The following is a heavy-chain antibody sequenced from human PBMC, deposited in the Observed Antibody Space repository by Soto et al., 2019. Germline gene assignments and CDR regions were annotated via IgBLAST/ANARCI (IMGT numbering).Heavy chain of an antibody. D-gene: IGHD3-9*01. Sequence: QVQLVQSGAEVKKPGSSVKVSCKASGGTFNNYGMGWLRQAPGQGLEWMGGIIPMIGRTNYAQKFQGRLTLTADASRSPAYMELRSLRSDDTAVYYCASWDYDVLTGYSYDDWGQGPLVTVSS. CDR3: ASWDYDVLTGYSYDD. CDR2: IIPMIGRT. V-gene: IGHV1-69*01. J-gene: IGHJ4*02. CDR1: GGTFNNYG.